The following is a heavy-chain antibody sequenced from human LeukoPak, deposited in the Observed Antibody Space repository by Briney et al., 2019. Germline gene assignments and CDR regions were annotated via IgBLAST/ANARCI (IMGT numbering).Heavy chain of an antibody. V-gene: IGHV3-15*01. D-gene: IGHD3-22*01. Sequence: GGSLRLSCAASGFTFSNAWMNWVRQAPGKGLEWVGRIKSKTDGGTTDYAAPVKGRFTISRDDSKNTLYLQMNSLKTEDTAVYYSTTGAVYYDSSGSNYSDYWGQGTLVTVPS. CDR3: TTGAVYYDSSGSNYSDY. CDR1: GFTFSNAW. J-gene: IGHJ4*02. CDR2: IKSKTDGGTT.